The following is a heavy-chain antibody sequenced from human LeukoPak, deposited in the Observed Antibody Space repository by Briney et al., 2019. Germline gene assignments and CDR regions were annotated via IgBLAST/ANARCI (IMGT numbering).Heavy chain of an antibody. V-gene: IGHV3-33*01. J-gene: IGHJ1*01. CDR2: IWYDGSNK. CDR3: ARDEQLVLGYFQH. Sequence: GGSLRLSCAASGFTFSSYGMHWVRQAPGKGLEWVAVIWYDGSNKYYADSVKGRFTISRDNSKKTLYLQMNSLRAEDAAVYYCARDEQLVLGYFQHWGQGTLVTVSS. D-gene: IGHD6-13*01. CDR1: GFTFSSYG.